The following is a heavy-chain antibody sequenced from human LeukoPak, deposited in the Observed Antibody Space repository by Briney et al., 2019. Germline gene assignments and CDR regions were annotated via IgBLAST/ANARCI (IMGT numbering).Heavy chain of an antibody. D-gene: IGHD3-22*01. CDR3: TRLYDSSGYFY. J-gene: IGHJ4*02. Sequence: GGSLRLSCAASGFTFSGSAMHWVRQASGKGLEWVGRIRSKANSYATAYAALVKGRFTISRDDSKNTAYLQMNSLKTEDTAVYYCTRLYDSSGYFYWGQGTLVTVSS. CDR1: GFTFSGSA. V-gene: IGHV3-73*01. CDR2: IRSKANSYAT.